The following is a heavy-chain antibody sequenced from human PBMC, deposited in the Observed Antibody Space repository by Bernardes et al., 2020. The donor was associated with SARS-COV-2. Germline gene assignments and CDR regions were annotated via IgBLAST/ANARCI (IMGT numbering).Heavy chain of an antibody. Sequence: GECLKSPCGGAGSNLNPQWFAWVRPVAGKGLEYLGIIYRGDSETKYGPSFQGRVTISADKSINTVYLQWNRLEASDTAMYYCATSPILSGWPFDHWGQGTLITVSS. V-gene: IGHV5-51*01. J-gene: IGHJ4*02. CDR1: GSNLNPQW. CDR3: ATSPILSGWPFDH. CDR2: IYRGDSET. D-gene: IGHD6-19*01.